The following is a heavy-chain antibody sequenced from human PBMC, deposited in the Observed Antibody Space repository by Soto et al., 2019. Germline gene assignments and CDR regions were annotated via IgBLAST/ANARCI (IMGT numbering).Heavy chain of an antibody. CDR3: AKDRGGSGSYPLYYFDF. Sequence: GGSLRLSCAASGFTFSNYAMSWVRQAPGKGLEWVSVISGSGGNTYYADSVKGRFTMSRDNSKNTLNLQMNSLRAEDTAVYYCAKDRGGSGSYPLYYFDFWGQGTLVTVSS. CDR2: ISGSGGNT. V-gene: IGHV3-23*01. J-gene: IGHJ4*02. CDR1: GFTFSNYA. D-gene: IGHD3-10*01.